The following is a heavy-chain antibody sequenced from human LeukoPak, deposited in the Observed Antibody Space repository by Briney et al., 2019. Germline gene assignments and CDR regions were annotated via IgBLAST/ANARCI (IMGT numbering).Heavy chain of an antibody. Sequence: KPSETLSLTCTVSGGSISSGGFYWSWIRQHPGKGLEWIGYIYYSGSTYYIPSLRSRLTISVDTSKNQFSLKLSSVTAADTAVYYCARVHYYDSSGSFDYWGQGTLVTVSS. V-gene: IGHV4-31*03. J-gene: IGHJ4*02. CDR3: ARVHYYDSSGSFDY. CDR1: GGSISSGGFY. CDR2: IYYSGST. D-gene: IGHD3-22*01.